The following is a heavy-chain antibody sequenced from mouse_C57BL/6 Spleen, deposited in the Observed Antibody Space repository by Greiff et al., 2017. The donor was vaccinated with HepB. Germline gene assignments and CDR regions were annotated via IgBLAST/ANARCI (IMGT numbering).Heavy chain of an antibody. D-gene: IGHD2-2*01. CDR3: AEIYYGYDVSWFAY. J-gene: IGHJ3*01. Sequence: QVQLQHSGAELARPGASVKLSCKASGYTFTSYGISWVKQRTGQGLEWIGEIYPRSGNTYYNEKFKGKATLTADKSSSTAYMELRSLTSEDSAVYFCAEIYYGYDVSWFAYWGQGTLVTVSA. CDR2: IYPRSGNT. CDR1: GYTFTSYG. V-gene: IGHV1-81*01.